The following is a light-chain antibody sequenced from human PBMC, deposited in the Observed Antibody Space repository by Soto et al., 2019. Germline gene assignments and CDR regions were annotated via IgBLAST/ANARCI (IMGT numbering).Light chain of an antibody. J-gene: IGLJ1*01. Sequence: QSVLTQPPPLSGSPRQSVTLSRTGTNNVVGGFNSVSWYQLRPGTAPKLILYDVVDRPSGVSYRFSGSKSGNTASLTISGLQAADEADYFCSSYTSTMTNVFGSGTKVTVL. CDR3: SSYTSTMTNV. CDR2: DVV. V-gene: IGLV2-14*03. CDR1: NNVVGGFNS.